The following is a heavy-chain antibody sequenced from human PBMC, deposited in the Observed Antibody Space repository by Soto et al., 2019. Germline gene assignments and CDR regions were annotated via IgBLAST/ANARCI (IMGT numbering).Heavy chain of an antibody. CDR2: AIPVYGST. J-gene: IGHJ3*02. V-gene: IGHV1-69*18. Sequence: QVQLVQSGAEVKKPGTSVKVSCEVSGGTFSNYAITWVRQAPGQGLEWLGRAIPVYGSTNYAQKFQGRVTITAGESATTTFMELSSLRSDDTAVYYCARRGVANSRDAFDIWGQGTLVTVS. CDR3: ARRGVANSRDAFDI. CDR1: GGTFSNYA. D-gene: IGHD1-26*01.